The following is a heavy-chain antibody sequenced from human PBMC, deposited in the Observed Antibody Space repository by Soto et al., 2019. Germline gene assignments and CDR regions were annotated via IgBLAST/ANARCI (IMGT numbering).Heavy chain of an antibody. D-gene: IGHD3-22*01. CDR1: GFTFSSYA. V-gene: IGHV3-23*01. CDR2: ISGSGGST. CDR3: AKDVGRVVVITSNFDY. J-gene: IGHJ4*02. Sequence: PGGSLRLSCAASGFTFSSYAMSWVRQAPGKGLEWVSAISGSGGSTYYADSVKGRFTISRDNSKNTLYLQMNSLRAEDTAVYYCAKDVGRVVVITSNFDYWGQGTLVTVSS.